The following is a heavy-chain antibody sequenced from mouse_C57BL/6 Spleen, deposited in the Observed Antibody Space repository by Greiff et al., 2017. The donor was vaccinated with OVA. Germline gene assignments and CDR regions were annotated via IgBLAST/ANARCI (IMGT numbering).Heavy chain of an antibody. D-gene: IGHD1-1*02. J-gene: IGHJ1*03. V-gene: IGHV3-5*01. CDR3: ARDGNYGSYRYFDV. Sequence: VQLQQSGPGLVKPSQTVFLTCTVTGISITTGNYRWSWIRQFPGNKLEWIGYISYSGTITYNPSLTSRTTITRDTPKNQFFLEMNSLTAEDTDTYYCARDGNYGSYRYFDVWGTGTTVTVSS. CDR1: GISITTGNYR. CDR2: ISYSGTI.